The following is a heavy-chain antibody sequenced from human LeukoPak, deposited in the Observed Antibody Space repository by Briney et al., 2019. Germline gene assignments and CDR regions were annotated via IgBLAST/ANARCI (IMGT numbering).Heavy chain of an antibody. CDR2: FKKKTDRGIP. V-gene: IGHV3-15*01. J-gene: IGHJ3*02. CDR3: TTGEGLGYCSSTSCYDDAFDI. D-gene: IGHD2-2*01. Sequence: GGSLSLSCAASGFTFSKAWVLWVRQAREKGLEGVGHFKKKTDRGIPDHAAPVNDRLTIPREDSKNTLYLQMNSLKTEDTAVYYCTTGEGLGYCSSTSCYDDAFDIWGQGTMVTVSS. CDR1: GFTFSKAW.